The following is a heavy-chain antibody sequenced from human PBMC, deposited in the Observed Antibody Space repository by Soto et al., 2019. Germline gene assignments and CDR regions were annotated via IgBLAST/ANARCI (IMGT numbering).Heavy chain of an antibody. V-gene: IGHV3-23*01. Sequence: GGSLRLSCAASGFTFSSYAMSWVRQAPGKGLEWVSAISGSGGSTYYADSVKGRFTISRDNSKNTLYLQMNSLRAEDTAVYYCAKAYFPIVVVVASDIDIWGQGTMLTISS. CDR3: AKAYFPIVVVVASDIDI. D-gene: IGHD2-15*01. CDR1: GFTFSSYA. J-gene: IGHJ3*02. CDR2: ISGSGGST.